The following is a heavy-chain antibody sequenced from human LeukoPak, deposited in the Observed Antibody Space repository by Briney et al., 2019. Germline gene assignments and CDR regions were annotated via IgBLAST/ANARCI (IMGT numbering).Heavy chain of an antibody. CDR3: ARVSPNTVTTLQYFDY. V-gene: IGHV3-53*01. CDR2: IYKNAIT. CDR1: GFTVSSNY. D-gene: IGHD4-17*01. Sequence: GGSLRLSCAASGFTVSSNYMTWVRQAPGKGLEWVSVIYKNAITYYADTVKGRFTISRDNSKNMLYLQMNSLGAEDTAVYYCARVSPNTVTTLQYFDYWGQGTLVTVSS. J-gene: IGHJ4*02.